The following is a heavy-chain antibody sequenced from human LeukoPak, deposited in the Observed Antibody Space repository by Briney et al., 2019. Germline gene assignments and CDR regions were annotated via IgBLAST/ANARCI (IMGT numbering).Heavy chain of an antibody. Sequence: PGGSLRLSCAASGFTFSSYSMNWVRQAPGKGLEWVSSISSSSSYIYYADSVKGRFTISRDNAKNSLYLQMNSLRAEDTAVYYCARRPGGGNWFDPWGQGTLVTVSS. V-gene: IGHV3-21*01. CDR2: ISSSSSYI. CDR1: GFTFSSYS. J-gene: IGHJ5*02. CDR3: ARRPGGGNWFDP. D-gene: IGHD3-16*01.